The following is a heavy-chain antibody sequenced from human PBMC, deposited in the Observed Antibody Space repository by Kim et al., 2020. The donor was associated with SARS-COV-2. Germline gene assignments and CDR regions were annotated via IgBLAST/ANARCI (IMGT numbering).Heavy chain of an antibody. CDR1: GFTVSSNY. D-gene: IGHD5-12*01. V-gene: IGHV3-66*01. J-gene: IGHJ4*02. Sequence: GGSLRLSCAASGFTVSSNYMSWVRQAPGKGLEWVSVIYSGGSTYYADSVKGRFTISRDNSKNTLYLQMNSLRAEDTAVYYCARDALRGYSGYDYGSGTRYFDYWGQGTLVTVSS. CDR3: ARDALRGYSGYDYGSGTRYFDY. CDR2: IYSGGST.